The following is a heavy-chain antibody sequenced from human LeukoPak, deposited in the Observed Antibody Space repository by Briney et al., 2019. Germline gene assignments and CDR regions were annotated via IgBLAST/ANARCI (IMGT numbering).Heavy chain of an antibody. Sequence: ASVKVSCKASGGTFSSYALSWVRQAPGQGLEWMGGIIPIFGTANYAQKFQGRVTMTRDTSTSTVYMELSSLRSEDTAVYYCARAGGYSSGWYFDYWGQGTLVTVSS. CDR1: GGTFSSYA. J-gene: IGHJ4*02. V-gene: IGHV1-69*05. CDR3: ARAGGYSSGWYFDY. CDR2: IIPIFGTA. D-gene: IGHD6-19*01.